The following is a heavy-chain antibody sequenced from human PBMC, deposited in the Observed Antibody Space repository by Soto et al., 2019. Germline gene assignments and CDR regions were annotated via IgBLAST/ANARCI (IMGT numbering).Heavy chain of an antibody. CDR1: GFTFSSYA. J-gene: IGHJ5*02. Sequence: GSLRLSCAASGFTFSSYAMHWVRQAPGKGLEWVAVISYDGSNKYYADSVKGRFTISRDNSKNTLYLQMNSLRAEDTAVYYCARDEFTDWFDPWGQGTLVTVSS. CDR2: ISYDGSNK. V-gene: IGHV3-30-3*01. D-gene: IGHD3-10*01. CDR3: ARDEFTDWFDP.